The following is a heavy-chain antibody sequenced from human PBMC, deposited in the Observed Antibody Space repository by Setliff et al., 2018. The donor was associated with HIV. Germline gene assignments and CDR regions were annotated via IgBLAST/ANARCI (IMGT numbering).Heavy chain of an antibody. CDR2: IIPIFGTA. D-gene: IGHD3-10*01. CDR1: GGTFCSYG. CDR3: AKSHISMVRGDLGHDASDI. J-gene: IGHJ3*02. V-gene: IGHV1-69*13. Sequence: SVKVSCKASGGTFCSYGISWVRQAPGQGLEWMGGIIPIFGTANQAQKFQGRVTITADEYTSISYMELSSLRSEDTAVYYCAKSHISMVRGDLGHDASDIWGQGTMVTVSS.